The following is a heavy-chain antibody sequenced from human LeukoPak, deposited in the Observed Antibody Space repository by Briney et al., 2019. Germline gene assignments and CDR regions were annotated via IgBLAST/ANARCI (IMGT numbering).Heavy chain of an antibody. CDR3: ARENSRHAFDI. CDR2: ISNSGGSR. V-gene: IGHV3-23*01. J-gene: IGHJ3*02. CDR1: GFTFSSYD. Sequence: PGGSLRLSCAASGFTFSSYDMSWVRQAPGKGLEWVAGISNSGGSRYYADSVKGRFTVSRDNSKNTLYLQMNSLRAEDTAVYYCARENSRHAFDIWGQGTMVTVSS.